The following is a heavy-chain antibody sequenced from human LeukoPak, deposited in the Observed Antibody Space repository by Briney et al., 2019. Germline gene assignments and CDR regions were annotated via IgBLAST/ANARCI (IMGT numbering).Heavy chain of an antibody. CDR3: VRDSRAAASYFDY. D-gene: IGHD6-13*01. CDR1: GCTFTGYY. J-gene: IGHJ4*02. CDR2: INPNSGGT. V-gene: IGHV1-2*04. Sequence: ASVKVSCKASGCTFTGYYMHWVRQAPGQGLEWMGWINPNSGGTNYAQKFQGWVTMTRDTSISTAYMELSRLRSDDTAVYYCVRDSRAAASYFDYWGQGTLVTVSS.